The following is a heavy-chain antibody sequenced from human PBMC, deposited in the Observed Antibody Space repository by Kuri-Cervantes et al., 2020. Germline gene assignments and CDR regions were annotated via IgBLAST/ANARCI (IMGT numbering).Heavy chain of an antibody. CDR2: IWYVGSNK. V-gene: IGHV3-33*01. D-gene: IGHD3-3*01. CDR1: GFTFSSYG. CDR3: ARGPNLFRITIFGVAPPHFDY. Sequence: GGSRRLSCAAFGFTFSSYGMHWVRQAPGKGREWVAVIWYVGSNKNYADSVKGRFTISRDNAKNSLYLQMNSLRAEDTAVDYCARGPNLFRITIFGVAPPHFDYWGQGTLVTVSS. J-gene: IGHJ4*02.